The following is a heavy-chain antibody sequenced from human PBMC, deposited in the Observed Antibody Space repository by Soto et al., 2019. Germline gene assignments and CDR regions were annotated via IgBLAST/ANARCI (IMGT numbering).Heavy chain of an antibody. J-gene: IGHJ4*02. V-gene: IGHV4-59*01. CDR3: ARGWVKVGATPFDY. CDR2: IYYSGST. CDR1: GGSISSYY. D-gene: IGHD1-26*01. Sequence: SETLSLTCTVSGGSISSYYWSWIRQPPGKGLEWIGYIYYSGSTNYNPSLKSRVTISVDTSKNQFSMKLSSVTAADTAVYYCARGWVKVGATPFDYWGQGTLVTVSS.